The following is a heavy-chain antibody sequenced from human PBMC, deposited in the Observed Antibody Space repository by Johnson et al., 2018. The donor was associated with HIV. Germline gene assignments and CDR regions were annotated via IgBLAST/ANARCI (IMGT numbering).Heavy chain of an antibody. J-gene: IGHJ3*02. CDR3: ARVITRRKYYYDSSGYRWEAFDI. V-gene: IGHV3-NL1*01. CDR2: IYSGVST. D-gene: IGHD3-22*01. Sequence: QVQLVESGGGVVQPGRSLRLSCAASGFTFSSYGMHWVRQAPGKGLEWVSVIYSGVSTYYADSLKGRFTISRDNSKNTLYLQMNSLRAEDTAVYYCARVITRRKYYYDSSGYRWEAFDIWGQGTMVTVSS. CDR1: GFTFSSYG.